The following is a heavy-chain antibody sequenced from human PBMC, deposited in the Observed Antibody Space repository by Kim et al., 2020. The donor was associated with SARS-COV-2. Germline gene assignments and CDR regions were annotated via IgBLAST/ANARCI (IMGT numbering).Heavy chain of an antibody. CDR2: ISLGSSDR. V-gene: IGHV3-11*03. D-gene: IGHD7-27*01. J-gene: IGHJ4*02. CDR1: GFMFSDYY. Sequence: GGSLRLSCAASGFMFSDYYMHWVRQAPGKGLEWVSYISLGSSDREYADSVKGRFTISRDNGEKSLYLEMNSLRVEDTAVYYCATANKWGFEEWGQGILVTVSS. CDR3: ATANKWGFEE.